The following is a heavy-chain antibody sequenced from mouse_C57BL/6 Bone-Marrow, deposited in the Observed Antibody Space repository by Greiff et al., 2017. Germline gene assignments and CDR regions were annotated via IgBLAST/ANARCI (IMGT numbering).Heavy chain of an antibody. CDR1: GYAFSSYW. D-gene: IGHD2-5*01. CDR2: IYPGDGDT. Sequence: QVQLKQSGAELVKPGASVKISCKASGYAFSSYWMNWVKQRPGKGLEWIGQIYPGDGDTNYNGKFKGKATLTADKSSSTAYMQLSSLTSEDSAVYFCAREDYSNLFAYWGQGTLVTVSA. V-gene: IGHV1-80*01. CDR3: AREDYSNLFAY. J-gene: IGHJ3*01.